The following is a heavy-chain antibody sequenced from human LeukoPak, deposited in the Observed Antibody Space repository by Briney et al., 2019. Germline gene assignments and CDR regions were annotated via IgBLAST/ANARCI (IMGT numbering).Heavy chain of an antibody. CDR3: ASLKPDY. CDR1: GFTFSSYS. V-gene: IGHV3-7*01. Sequence: GGSLRLSCAASGFTFSSYSMNWVRQAPGKGLEWVANIKQDGSEKYYVDSVKGRFTISRDNAKNSLYLQMNSLRAEDTAVYYCASLKPDYWGQGTLVTVSS. J-gene: IGHJ4*02. CDR2: IKQDGSEK.